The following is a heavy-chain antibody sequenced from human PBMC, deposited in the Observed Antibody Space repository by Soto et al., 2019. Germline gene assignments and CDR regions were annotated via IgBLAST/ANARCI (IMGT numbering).Heavy chain of an antibody. D-gene: IGHD1-1*01. CDR1: GASISGFY. CDR2: IYATGTT. J-gene: IGHJ5*02. Sequence: SETLSLTCTVSGASISGFYWSWIRKSAGKGLEWIGRIYATGTTDYNPSLKSRVMMSVDTSKKQFSLKLRSVTAADTAVYYCVRYGTKTLRDWFDPWGQGISVTVSS. V-gene: IGHV4-4*07. CDR3: VRYGTKTLRDWFDP.